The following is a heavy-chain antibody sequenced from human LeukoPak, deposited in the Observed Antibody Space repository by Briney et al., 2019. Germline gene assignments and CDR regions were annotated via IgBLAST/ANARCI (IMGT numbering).Heavy chain of an antibody. CDR1: GYTFTSYW. CDR3: ARRDGYEYNWFDP. Sequence: KVSCNASGYTFTSYWIGWVRQMPGKGLEWMGIIYPGDSDTRYSPSFQGQVTISADKSISTAYLQWSSLKASDTAMYYCARRDGYEYNWFDPWGQGTLVTVSS. V-gene: IGHV5-51*01. D-gene: IGHD5-24*01. CDR2: IYPGDSDT. J-gene: IGHJ5*02.